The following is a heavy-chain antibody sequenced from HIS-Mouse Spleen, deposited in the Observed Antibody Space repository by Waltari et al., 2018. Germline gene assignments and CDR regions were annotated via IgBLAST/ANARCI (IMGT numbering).Heavy chain of an antibody. J-gene: IGHJ3*02. Sequence: QVQPVQSGAELKKPGASAKVSCKASGYTFTGYHMHWVRQAPGQGPEWMGWINPNSGGTNYAQKFQGRVTMTRDTSISTAYMELSRLRSDDTDVYYCALGLSSGAFDIWGQGTMVTVSS. CDR1: GYTFTGYH. V-gene: IGHV1-2*02. D-gene: IGHD6-25*01. CDR3: ALGLSSGAFDI. CDR2: INPNSGGT.